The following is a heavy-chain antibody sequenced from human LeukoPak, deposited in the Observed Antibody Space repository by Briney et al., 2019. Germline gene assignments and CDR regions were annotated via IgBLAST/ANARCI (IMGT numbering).Heavy chain of an antibody. V-gene: IGHV3-20*04. J-gene: IGHJ6*02. CDR2: INWNADST. CDR3: ARAILSDPKYYGMDV. CDR1: GSKFSDYG. Sequence: PGGSLRLSCAASGSKFSDYGMSWVRQAPGKGLEWVSGINWNADSTGYADSVKGRFTISKDNAKNSLFLQMNSLRAEDTAMYYCARAILSDPKYYGMDVWGQGTTVTVSS. D-gene: IGHD3-9*01.